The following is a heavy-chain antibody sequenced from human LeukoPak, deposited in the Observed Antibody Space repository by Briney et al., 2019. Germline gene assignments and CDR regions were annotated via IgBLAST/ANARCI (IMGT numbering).Heavy chain of an antibody. CDR1: GYTFTSYY. CDR2: INPSGGST. J-gene: IGHJ4*02. D-gene: IGHD3-3*01. Sequence: ASVKVSCKASGYTFTSYYMHWVRQAPGQGLEWMGIINPSGGSTSYAQKFQGRVTMTRDMSTSTVYMELSSLRSEDTAVYYCARDIGYYDFWSGYYTFDYWGQGTLVTVSS. CDR3: ARDIGYYDFWSGYYTFDY. V-gene: IGHV1-46*01.